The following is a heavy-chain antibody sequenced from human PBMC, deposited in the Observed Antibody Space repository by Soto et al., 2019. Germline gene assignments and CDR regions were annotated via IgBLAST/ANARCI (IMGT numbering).Heavy chain of an antibody. J-gene: IGHJ6*02. Sequence: GGSLRLSCAASGFTFSSYGMHWVRQAPGKGLEWVAFISHDGSSKYYGDSMKGRIAMSRDNSKSTLYLQMSSLRAEDTAVYYCTKRRNVLRFLEWSSGMEVWGQGTTVTVSS. V-gene: IGHV3-30*18. CDR1: GFTFSSYG. CDR3: TKRRNVLRFLEWSSGMEV. CDR2: ISHDGSSK. D-gene: IGHD3-3*01.